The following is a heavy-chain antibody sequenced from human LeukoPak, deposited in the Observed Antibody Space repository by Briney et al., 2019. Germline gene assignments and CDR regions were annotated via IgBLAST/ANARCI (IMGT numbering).Heavy chain of an antibody. CDR3: ARDKVSSSWTRGYYYSYMDV. Sequence: SETLSLTCSVSGGTISSGRLYWRWIRQPAGTGLEWIGRIYTSGRTDYNPPLKSRVTMSVDTSKHQFFLKLSSVTAADTAVYYCARDKVSSSWTRGYYYSYMDVWGKGTTVTISS. CDR1: GGTISSGRLY. J-gene: IGHJ6*03. D-gene: IGHD6-13*01. V-gene: IGHV4-61*02. CDR2: IYTSGRT.